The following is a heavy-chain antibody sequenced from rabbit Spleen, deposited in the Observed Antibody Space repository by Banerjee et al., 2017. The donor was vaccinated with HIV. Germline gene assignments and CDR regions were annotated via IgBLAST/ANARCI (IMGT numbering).Heavy chain of an antibody. J-gene: IGHJ4*01. CDR1: GIDFSSYYY. CDR3: AIFNYSSGWGGFYFDL. V-gene: IGHV1S43*01. CDR2: IYTSSGST. D-gene: IGHD4-1*01. Sequence: QLEESGGGLVKPEGSLTLTCKASGIDFSSYYYMCWVRQAPGKGLELIACIYTSSGSTYYASWAKGRFTNSRSTSLNTVDLKMTSLTAADTATYFCAIFNYSSGWGGFYFDLWGQGTLVTVS.